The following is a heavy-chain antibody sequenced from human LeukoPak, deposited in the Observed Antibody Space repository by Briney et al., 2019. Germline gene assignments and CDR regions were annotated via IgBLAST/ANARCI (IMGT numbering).Heavy chain of an antibody. CDR1: GGSISSYY. CDR2: IYYSGST. D-gene: IGHD3-3*01. CDR3: ARQLRFLEWLLIDY. J-gene: IGHJ4*02. Sequence: SETLSLTCTVSGGSISSYYWSWIRQPPGKGLEWIGYIYYSGSTNYNPSLKSRVTISVDTSKNQFSLKLSSVTAADTAVYYCARQLRFLEWLLIDYWGQGALVTVSS. V-gene: IGHV4-59*01.